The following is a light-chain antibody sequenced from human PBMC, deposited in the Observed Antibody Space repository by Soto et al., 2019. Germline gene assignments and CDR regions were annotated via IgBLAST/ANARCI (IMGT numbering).Light chain of an antibody. CDR3: SSYTSGSTYV. CDR2: DVS. Sequence: QSALTQPASVSGSPGQSITISCTGTSSDVGVYNYVSWYQQHPGKAPKVMIYDVSNRPSGVSNRFSGSKSDNTASLTISGLQAEDEADYYCSSYTSGSTYVFGTGTKVTVL. J-gene: IGLJ1*01. V-gene: IGLV2-14*01. CDR1: SSDVGVYNY.